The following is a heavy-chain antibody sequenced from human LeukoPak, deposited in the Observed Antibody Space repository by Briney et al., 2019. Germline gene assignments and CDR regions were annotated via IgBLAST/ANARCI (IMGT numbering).Heavy chain of an antibody. J-gene: IGHJ4*02. CDR2: ISGSDGST. CDR1: GFTFSTYA. CDR3: AKGESHLKYYFDY. V-gene: IGHV3-23*01. D-gene: IGHD3-10*01. Sequence: QPGGSLRLSCAASGFTFSTYAMRWVRQAPGKGLEWVSSISGSDGSTYYADSVKGRFTISRDNSKNTLYLQMNSLRAEDTAVYYCAKGESHLKYYFDYWGQGTLVTVSS.